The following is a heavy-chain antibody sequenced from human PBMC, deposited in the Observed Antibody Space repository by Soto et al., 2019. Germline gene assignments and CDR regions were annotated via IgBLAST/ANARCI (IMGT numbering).Heavy chain of an antibody. CDR2: IYYSGST. J-gene: IGHJ6*03. Sequence: PSETLSLTCTVSGVSISSGGYYWSWIRQHPGKGLEWIGYIYYSGSTYYNPSLKSRVTISVDTSKNQFSLKLSSVTAADTAVYYCATGGIVVVPATPYYMDVWGKGTTVTVSS. V-gene: IGHV4-31*03. CDR3: ATGGIVVVPATPYYMDV. D-gene: IGHD2-2*01. CDR1: GVSISSGGYY.